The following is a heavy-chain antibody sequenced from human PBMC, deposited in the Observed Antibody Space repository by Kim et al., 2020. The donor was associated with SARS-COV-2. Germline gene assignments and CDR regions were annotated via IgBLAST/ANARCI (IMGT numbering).Heavy chain of an antibody. CDR2: ISFDGSNK. CDR1: GFTFSSYG. V-gene: IGHV3-30*18. CDR3: AKARGYSYGCFAY. Sequence: GGSLRLSCAASGFTFSSYGMHWVRQAPGKGLEWVAVISFDGSNKYYADSVKGRFTISRDNSKNTLYLQMDSLRAEDTAVYYCAKARGYSYGCFAYWGQGTLVTVSS. J-gene: IGHJ4*02. D-gene: IGHD5-18*01.